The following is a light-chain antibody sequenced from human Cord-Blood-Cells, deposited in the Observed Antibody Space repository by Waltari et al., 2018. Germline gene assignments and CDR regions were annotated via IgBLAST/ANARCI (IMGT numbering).Light chain of an antibody. CDR1: QSISSW. J-gene: IGKJ1*01. Sequence: DIQMTQSPSTLSASVEDRVTITCRASQSISSWLAWYQQKPGKAPKLLIYKACSVESGVPSRFNGSGSGTEFTLTISSLQPDDFATYYCQQYNSYSRTFGQGTKVEIK. CDR3: QQYNSYSRT. CDR2: KAC. V-gene: IGKV1-5*03.